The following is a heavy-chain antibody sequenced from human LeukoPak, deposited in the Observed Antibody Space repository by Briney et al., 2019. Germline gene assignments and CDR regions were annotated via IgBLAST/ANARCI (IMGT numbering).Heavy chain of an antibody. CDR2: VGSAANT. V-gene: IGHV3-23*01. Sequence: GGSLRLSCAAYGFTFRTYDMSWVRQTPGKGLEWVSVVGSAANTYYADSVKGRFTISRDNSKNTVYLQMNSLRVEDTAVYYCARDSSGGSYMDVWGQGATVTVSS. J-gene: IGHJ6*03. CDR1: GFTFRTYD. CDR3: ARDSSGGSYMDV. D-gene: IGHD4-23*01.